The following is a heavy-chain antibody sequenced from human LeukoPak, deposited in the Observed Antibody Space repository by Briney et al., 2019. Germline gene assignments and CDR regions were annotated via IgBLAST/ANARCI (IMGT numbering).Heavy chain of an antibody. Sequence: SETLSLTCTVSDGSITNYDWSWVRQPPGKGLEFIGHVHYSGTANYNPSLRSRVTISIDTSKKPFFLKLKSVTAADTAVYYCARGYGDFRVEGRYFHSWGQGTLVTVSS. CDR1: DGSITNYD. D-gene: IGHD4-17*01. J-gene: IGHJ4*02. V-gene: IGHV4-59*01. CDR2: VHYSGTA. CDR3: ARGYGDFRVEGRYFHS.